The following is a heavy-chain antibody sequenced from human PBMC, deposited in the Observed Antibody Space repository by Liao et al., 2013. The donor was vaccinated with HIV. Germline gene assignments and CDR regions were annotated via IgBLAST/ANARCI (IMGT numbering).Heavy chain of an antibody. Sequence: QVQVQESGPRLVKPSETLSLTCTVSGASITADFWSWVRQPAGKGLEWVGRISPTGLTTYTPSLETRVTVSVDPSKNQFSLKLSSVTAADTAVYYCARGRRRITMVRGGSLDYWGQGTLVTVSS. CDR2: ISPTGLT. CDR3: ARGRRRITMVRGGSLDY. D-gene: IGHD3-10*01. V-gene: IGHV4-4*07. J-gene: IGHJ4*02. CDR1: GASITADF.